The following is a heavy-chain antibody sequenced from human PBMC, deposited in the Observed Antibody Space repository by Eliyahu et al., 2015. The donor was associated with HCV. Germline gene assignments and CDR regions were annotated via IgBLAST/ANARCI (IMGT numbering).Heavy chain of an antibody. CDR3: ARVSRDLWFGVGLDY. CDR2: IIVVVVTP. V-gene: IGHV3-48*03. Sequence: EVQLVESGGGLVQPGGSLRLSCAASGFTFSSYEMNWVRQAPGKGLEWVSYIIVVVVTPYYTDSVKGRFTISRDNAKNSLYLQMNSLRAEDTAVYYCARVSRDLWFGVGLDYWGQGTLVTVSS. CDR1: GFTFSSYE. J-gene: IGHJ4*02. D-gene: IGHD3-10*01.